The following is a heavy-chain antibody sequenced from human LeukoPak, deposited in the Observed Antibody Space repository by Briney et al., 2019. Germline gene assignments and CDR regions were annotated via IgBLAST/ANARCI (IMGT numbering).Heavy chain of an antibody. V-gene: IGHV3-30*03. CDR3: AILLVVPAELAFDI. CDR2: ISYDGSNK. D-gene: IGHD2-2*01. J-gene: IGHJ3*02. Sequence: PGRSLRLSCATSGFTFSSYGMHWVRQAPGKGLEWVAVISYDGSNKYYADSVKGRFTISRDNSKNTLYLQMNSLRAEDTAVYYCAILLVVPAELAFDIWGQGTMVTVSS. CDR1: GFTFSSYG.